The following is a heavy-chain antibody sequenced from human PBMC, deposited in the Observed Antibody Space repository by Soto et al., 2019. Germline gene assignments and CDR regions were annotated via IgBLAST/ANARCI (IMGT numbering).Heavy chain of an antibody. J-gene: IGHJ4*02. D-gene: IGHD1-26*01. Sequence: GESLKISCKGSGHSFASHWVAWVRQMPEKGLEWIGTIYPGDSDTKYSPAFRGQVTISADTSVSTAYLQWRSLEATDSAIYYCARYSGSYWHYLDFWGQGTLVTVSS. CDR3: ARYSGSYWHYLDF. CDR2: IYPGDSDT. V-gene: IGHV5-51*01. CDR1: GHSFASHW.